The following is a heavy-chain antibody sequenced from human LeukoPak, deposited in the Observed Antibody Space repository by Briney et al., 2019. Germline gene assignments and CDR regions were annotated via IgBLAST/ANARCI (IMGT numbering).Heavy chain of an antibody. D-gene: IGHD6-6*01. CDR2: IWYDGSNK. CDR3: ARESGAARDFDY. Sequence: GGSLRLSCAASGFSVSSSYMSWVRQAPGKGLEWVAVIWYDGSNKYYADSVKGRFTISRDNSKNTLYLQMNSLRAEDTAVYYCARESGAARDFDYWGQGTLVTVSS. V-gene: IGHV3-33*08. J-gene: IGHJ4*02. CDR1: GFSVSSSY.